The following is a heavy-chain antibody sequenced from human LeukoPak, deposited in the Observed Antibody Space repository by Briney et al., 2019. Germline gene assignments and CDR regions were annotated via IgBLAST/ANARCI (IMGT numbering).Heavy chain of an antibody. CDR2: ISSSSYI. D-gene: IGHD3-22*01. CDR1: GSTFSSYR. J-gene: IGHJ4*02. Sequence: GGSLRLSCAASGSTFSSYRMNWVRQAPGKGLEWVSCISSSSYIYYADSVKGRFTISRDTAKNLLYLQMNSLRAEDTAVYYCARDLSSGIGNYFDYWGQGTLVTVSS. CDR3: ARDLSSGIGNYFDY. V-gene: IGHV3-21*01.